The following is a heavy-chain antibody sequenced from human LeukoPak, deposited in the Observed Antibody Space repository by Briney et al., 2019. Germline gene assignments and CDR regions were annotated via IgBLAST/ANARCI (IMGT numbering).Heavy chain of an antibody. J-gene: IGHJ4*02. CDR3: ARDGSVAVARRRFGY. Sequence: PGGSLRLSCAASGFTFSSYGMHWVRQAPGKGLEWVAVISYDGSNKYYADSVKGRFTISRDNSKNTLYLQMNSLRAEDTAVYYCARDGSVAVARRRFGYWGQGTLVTVSS. D-gene: IGHD6-19*01. CDR2: ISYDGSNK. V-gene: IGHV3-30*03. CDR1: GFTFSSYG.